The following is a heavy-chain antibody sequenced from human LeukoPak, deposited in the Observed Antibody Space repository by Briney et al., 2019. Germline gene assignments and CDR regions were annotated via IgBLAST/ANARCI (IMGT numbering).Heavy chain of an antibody. CDR1: GFTLSHFG. CDR2: ISSSSTTL. V-gene: IGHV3-48*04. Sequence: GGSLRLACAASGFTLSHFGMNWVRQAPGKGLEWISYISSSSTTLYYADSVKGRFAISRDSAKNSLSLQMNSLRAEDTAVYYCARNDYDFWSGYHYWGQGTLVTVSS. CDR3: ARNDYDFWSGYHY. D-gene: IGHD3-3*01. J-gene: IGHJ4*02.